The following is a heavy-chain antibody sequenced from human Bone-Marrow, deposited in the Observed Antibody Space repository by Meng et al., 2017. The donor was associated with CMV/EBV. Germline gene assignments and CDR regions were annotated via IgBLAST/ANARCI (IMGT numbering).Heavy chain of an antibody. CDR2: MNPNSGNT. CDR1: TFTSYD. Sequence: TFTSYDHNWVRQATGQGLEWMGWMNPNSGNTGYAQKFQGRVTMTRNTSISTAYMELSSLRSEDTAVYYCARAISYDILTGYWDWFDPWGQGTLVTVSS. J-gene: IGHJ5*02. CDR3: ARAISYDILTGYWDWFDP. D-gene: IGHD3-9*01. V-gene: IGHV1-8*01.